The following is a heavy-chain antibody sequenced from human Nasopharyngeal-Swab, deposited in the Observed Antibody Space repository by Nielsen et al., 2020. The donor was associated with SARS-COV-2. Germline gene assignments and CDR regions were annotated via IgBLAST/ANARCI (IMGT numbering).Heavy chain of an antibody. CDR1: GFTFSSYA. CDR2: ISYDGSKK. V-gene: IGHV3-30-3*01. Sequence: GASLKISCAASGFTFSSYAIHRVRPAPGKGLEWVAVISYDGSKKYYADSVKGRFTISRDNSKNTPYLQMNSLRAEDTAVYYCARDQGSSWYTYYYYYGMDVWGQGTTVTVSS. D-gene: IGHD6-13*01. CDR3: ARDQGSSWYTYYYYYGMDV. J-gene: IGHJ6*02.